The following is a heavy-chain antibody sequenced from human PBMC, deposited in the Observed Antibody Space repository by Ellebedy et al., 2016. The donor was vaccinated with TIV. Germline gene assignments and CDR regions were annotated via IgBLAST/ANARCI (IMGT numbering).Heavy chain of an antibody. CDR1: GYTFTSYD. V-gene: IGHV1-8*01. CDR3: ARYYYDSSGYYIRYFDL. J-gene: IGHJ2*01. CDR2: MNPNSGNT. D-gene: IGHD3-22*01. Sequence: ASVKVSXKASGYTFTSYDINWVRQATGQGLEWMGWMNPNSGNTGYAQKFQGRVTMTRNTSISTAYMELSSLRSEDTAVYYCARYYYDSSGYYIRYFDLWGRGTLVTVSS.